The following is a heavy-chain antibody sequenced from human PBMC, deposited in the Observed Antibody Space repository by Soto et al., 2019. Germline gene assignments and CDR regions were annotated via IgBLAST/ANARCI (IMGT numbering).Heavy chain of an antibody. J-gene: IGHJ6*02. V-gene: IGHV3-53*02. CDR2: IYSGGNT. Sequence: EVQLVETGGGLIQPGGSLRLSCAASGFTVSSTYMSWVRQAPGKGLDWVSVIYSGGNTYYADSVKGRFNISRDNSKNTLYLQMNSLGAEDTAVYYCARHPSGSTAGTYYGMDVWGQGTTVTVSS. D-gene: IGHD2-2*01. CDR3: ARHPSGSTAGTYYGMDV. CDR1: GFTVSSTY.